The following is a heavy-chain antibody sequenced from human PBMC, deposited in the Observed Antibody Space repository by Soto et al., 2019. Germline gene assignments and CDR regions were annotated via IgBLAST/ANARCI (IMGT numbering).Heavy chain of an antibody. Sequence: SETLSLTCTVSGGSISSYYWSWIRQPPGNGLEWIGYIYYSGSTNYNPSLKSRVTISVDTSKNQFSLKLSSVTAADTAVYYCARGSAVFASLFDPWGQGTLVTVSS. CDR1: GGSISSYY. J-gene: IGHJ5*02. V-gene: IGHV4-59*01. CDR3: ARGSAVFASLFDP. CDR2: IYYSGST. D-gene: IGHD3-10*01.